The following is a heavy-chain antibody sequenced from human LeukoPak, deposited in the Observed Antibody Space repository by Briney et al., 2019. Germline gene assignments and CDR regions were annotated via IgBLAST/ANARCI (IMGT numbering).Heavy chain of an antibody. CDR3: ARLAVAGADY. CDR2: INPNSGGT. CDR1: GYTFTGYY. Sequence: ASVTVSCKASGYTFTGYYMHWVRQAPGQGLEWVGRINPNSGGTNYAQKFQGRVTMTRDTSISTAYMELSRLRSDDTAVYYCARLAVAGADYWGQGTLVTVSS. J-gene: IGHJ4*02. D-gene: IGHD6-19*01. V-gene: IGHV1-2*06.